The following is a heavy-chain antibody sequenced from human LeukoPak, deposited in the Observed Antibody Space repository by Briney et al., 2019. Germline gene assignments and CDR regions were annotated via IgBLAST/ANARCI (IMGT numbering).Heavy chain of an antibody. CDR1: GFTFSSYG. D-gene: IGHD3-10*01. CDR2: ISFSSGTI. Sequence: GGSLRLSCAASGFTFSSYGMHWVRQAPGKGLEWISYISFSSGTIHYADSVKGRFTISRDNAKNSLYLQMNSLKAEDTALYYCARDTHYYGSGSPAFDFWGRGTMVTVSS. V-gene: IGHV3-48*01. CDR3: ARDTHYYGSGSPAFDF. J-gene: IGHJ3*01.